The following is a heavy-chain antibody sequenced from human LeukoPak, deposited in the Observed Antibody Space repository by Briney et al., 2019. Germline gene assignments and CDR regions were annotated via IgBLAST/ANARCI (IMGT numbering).Heavy chain of an antibody. J-gene: IGHJ4*02. Sequence: GSLRLSCAASGFTFNSYNMNWVRQAPGKGLEWVSSISSSSSYIYYADSVKGRFTISRDNAKNSLYLQMNSLRAEDTAVYYCAREPQTYSSSSDYWGQGTLVTVSS. V-gene: IGHV3-21*01. CDR1: GFTFNSYN. CDR3: AREPQTYSSSSDY. D-gene: IGHD6-6*01. CDR2: ISSSSSYI.